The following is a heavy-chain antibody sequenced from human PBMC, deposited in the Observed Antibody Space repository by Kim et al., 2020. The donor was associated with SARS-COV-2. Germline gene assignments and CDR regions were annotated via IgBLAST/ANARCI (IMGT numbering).Heavy chain of an antibody. J-gene: IGHJ4*02. CDR3: ARRQGIAATGDY. D-gene: IGHD6-13*01. V-gene: IGHV5-51*01. Sequence: RYSPSFQGQVTISADKSISTAYLQWSSLKASDTAMYYCARRQGIAATGDYWGQGTLVTVSS.